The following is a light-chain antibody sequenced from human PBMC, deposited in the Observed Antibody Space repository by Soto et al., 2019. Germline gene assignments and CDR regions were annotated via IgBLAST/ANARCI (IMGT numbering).Light chain of an antibody. CDR2: DAS. V-gene: IGKV1-5*01. J-gene: IGKJ1*01. CDR3: QQYNSYSPWT. Sequence: DIQMTQSPSTLSACVGDRVTITCRASQSISSWLAWYQQKPGKAPKLLIYDASSLESGVPSRFSGSGSGTEFTLTISSLQPDDFATYYCQQYNSYSPWTFGQGTKADIK. CDR1: QSISSW.